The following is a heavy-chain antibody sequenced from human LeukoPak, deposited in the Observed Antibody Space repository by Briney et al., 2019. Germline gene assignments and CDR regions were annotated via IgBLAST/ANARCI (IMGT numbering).Heavy chain of an antibody. CDR1: GGSISGDY. Sequence: SETQSLTCTVSGGSISGDYCSWIRQPAGKPLDWIGLIYNSGSTKYNPSLTSRVSMSVDTSKNQFSLKLRSVTGADTAINYCAKQFGYWGQGTLVTVSS. D-gene: IGHD5-24*01. J-gene: IGHJ4*02. V-gene: IGHV4-4*07. CDR3: AKQFGY. CDR2: IYNSGST.